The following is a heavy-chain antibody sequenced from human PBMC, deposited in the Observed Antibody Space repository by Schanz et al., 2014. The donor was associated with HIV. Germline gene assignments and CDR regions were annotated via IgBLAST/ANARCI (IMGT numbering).Heavy chain of an antibody. D-gene: IGHD3-10*01. CDR3: ARVFGRTYGLPDY. J-gene: IGHJ4*02. CDR1: GFPFPDNY. CDR2: ISVNGATR. V-gene: IGHV3-11*01. Sequence: GQLVESGGGLVKPGGSLRLSFAASGFPFPDNYMSWIRQAPGKGPEWLSYISVNGATREYADSVKGRFTISRDNARTSLYLQMNSLRAEDTAVYYCARVFGRTYGLPDYWGQGTLVTVSS.